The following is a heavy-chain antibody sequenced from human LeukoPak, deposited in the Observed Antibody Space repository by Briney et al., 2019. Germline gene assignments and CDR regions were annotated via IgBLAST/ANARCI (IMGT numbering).Heavy chain of an antibody. J-gene: IGHJ4*02. Sequence: GGSLRLFCAASGFTFSNYAMSWVRQAPGKGLEWVSGIGGSGRTTYYADSVKGRFTISRDNSKNTVHLQMNSLRAEDTAVYYCAKEMSGGWPFDYWGQGTLVTVSS. V-gene: IGHV3-23*01. CDR3: AKEMSGGWPFDY. D-gene: IGHD6-19*01. CDR1: GFTFSNYA. CDR2: IGGSGRTT.